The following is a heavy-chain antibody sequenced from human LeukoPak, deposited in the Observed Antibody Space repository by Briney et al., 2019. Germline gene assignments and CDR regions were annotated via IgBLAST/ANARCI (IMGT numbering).Heavy chain of an antibody. CDR3: ARDEITVTSSIDY. Sequence: GGSLRLSCAASGFTVSSNYMSWVRQAPGKGLEWVSLISSGDSTYYADSVKGRFTISIDKSKNTLYLQMNSLRAEDTAVYYCARDEITVTSSIDYWGQGTLVTVSS. CDR1: GFTVSSNY. V-gene: IGHV3-66*01. CDR2: ISSGDST. D-gene: IGHD4-17*01. J-gene: IGHJ4*02.